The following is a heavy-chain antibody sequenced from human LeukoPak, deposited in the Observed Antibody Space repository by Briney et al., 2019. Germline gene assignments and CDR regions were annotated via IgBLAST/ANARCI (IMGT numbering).Heavy chain of an antibody. CDR1: GGSISSGDYY. V-gene: IGHV4-30-4*08. J-gene: IGHJ3*02. CDR3: ACFLTGYYFAFDI. D-gene: IGHD3-9*01. Sequence: SETLSLTCTVSGGSISSGDYYWSWIRQPPGKGLEWIGYIYYSGSTYYNPSLKSRVTISVDRSKNQFSLKLSSVTAADTAVYYCACFLTGYYFAFDIWGQGTMVTVSS. CDR2: IYYSGST.